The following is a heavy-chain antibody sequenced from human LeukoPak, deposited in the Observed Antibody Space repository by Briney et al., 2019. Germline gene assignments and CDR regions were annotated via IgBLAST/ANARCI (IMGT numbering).Heavy chain of an antibody. V-gene: IGHV3-72*01. Sequence: GGSLRLSCAASGFTFSDHYIDWVRQAPGKGLQWVGRSRNKANSYTTEYAASVKGRFIISRDDSESSLYLQMNGLTAEDTAMYYCARDSYQDYYGRFDPWGQGTLVIVSS. CDR2: SRNKANSYTT. CDR3: ARDSYQDYYGRFDP. D-gene: IGHD3-10*01. J-gene: IGHJ5*02. CDR1: GFTFSDHY.